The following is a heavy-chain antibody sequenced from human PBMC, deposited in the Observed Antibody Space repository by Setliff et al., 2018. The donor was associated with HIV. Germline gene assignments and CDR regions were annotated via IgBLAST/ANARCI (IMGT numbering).Heavy chain of an antibody. D-gene: IGHD3-10*01. CDR2: IYPGDSDT. CDR3: ARFGFGELPYYYGMDV. J-gene: IGHJ6*02. Sequence: GESLKISCKASEYSFSNYWIGWVRQMPGKGLEWMGIIYPGDSDTRYGPSFQGQVTISADKSISTAYLQWSSLKASDTAMYYCARFGFGELPYYYGMDVWGQGTTVTVSS. V-gene: IGHV5-51*01. CDR1: EYSFSNYW.